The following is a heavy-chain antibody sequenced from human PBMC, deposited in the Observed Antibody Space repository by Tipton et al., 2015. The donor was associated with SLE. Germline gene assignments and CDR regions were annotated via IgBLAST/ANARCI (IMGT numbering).Heavy chain of an antibody. CDR3: AGLELLWFREQYYFDY. CDR1: GGSFSGYY. CDR2: INHSGST. Sequence: TLSLTCAVYGGSFSGYYLSWIRQPPGKGLEWIGEINHSGSTNYNPSLQSRVTISVDTSKNQFSLKLSSVTAADTAVYYCAGLELLWFREQYYFDYWGQGTLVTVSS. V-gene: IGHV4-34*01. J-gene: IGHJ4*02. D-gene: IGHD3-10*01.